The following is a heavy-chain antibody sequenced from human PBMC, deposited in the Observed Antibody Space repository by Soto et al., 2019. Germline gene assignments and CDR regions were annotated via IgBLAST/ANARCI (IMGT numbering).Heavy chain of an antibody. CDR2: INHSGST. J-gene: IGHJ4*02. V-gene: IGHV4-34*01. D-gene: IGHD1-26*01. CDR3: ARAPYSGSDYDDILDY. Sequence: QVQLQQWGAGLLKPSETLSLTCAVYGGSFSGYYWSWIRQPPGKGLEWIGEINHSGSTNYNPSLKRRVTISADTSKNQFSQKLSSVTAADTAVDYCARAPYSGSDYDDILDYWGQGTLVTVSS. CDR1: GGSFSGYY.